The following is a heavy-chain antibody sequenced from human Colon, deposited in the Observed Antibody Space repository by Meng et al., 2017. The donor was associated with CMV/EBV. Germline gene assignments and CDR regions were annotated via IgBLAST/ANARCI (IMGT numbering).Heavy chain of an antibody. CDR2: IHPSDGSA. V-gene: IGHV1-46*01. Sequence: ASVKVSCKASGYTFTKYHIHWVRQAPGQGLEWMGIIHPSDGSAFYAQKFQGRLSMTSDTSTATSFMGLSSLKSDDTAVYYCARPESGVPFFWGQGTLVTVSS. D-gene: IGHD2-15*01. CDR3: ARPESGVPFF. J-gene: IGHJ4*02. CDR1: GYTFTKYH.